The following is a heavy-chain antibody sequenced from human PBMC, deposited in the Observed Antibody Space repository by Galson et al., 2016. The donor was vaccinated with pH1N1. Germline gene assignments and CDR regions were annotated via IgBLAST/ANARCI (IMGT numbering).Heavy chain of an antibody. D-gene: IGHD6-19*01. CDR3: ARLPQPGIAVAGTLIN. V-gene: IGHV3-23*01. CDR1: GFTFRNSA. CDR2: ITGTGVST. Sequence: SLRLSCAASGFTFRNSAMTWVRQAPGKGLEWVSSITGTGVSTYYSDSVKGRFTISRDNSKSTLFLQMNSLRAEDTALYYCARLPQPGIAVAGTLINWGQGALVTVSS. J-gene: IGHJ4*02.